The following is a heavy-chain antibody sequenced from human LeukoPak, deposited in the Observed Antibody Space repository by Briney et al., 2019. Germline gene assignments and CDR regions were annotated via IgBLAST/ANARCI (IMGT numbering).Heavy chain of an antibody. CDR2: INHSGIT. CDR1: GGSFSYYY. V-gene: IGHV4-34*01. Sequence: SETLSLTCAVYGGSFSYYYWSWIRQPPGKGLEWIGEINHSGITNYNPSLKSRVTISADTSKNQFSLKLTSVTAADTAVYYCANPARDFADSGTITWWGQGTLVTVSS. CDR3: ANPARDFADSGTITW. D-gene: IGHD4-17*01. J-gene: IGHJ4*02.